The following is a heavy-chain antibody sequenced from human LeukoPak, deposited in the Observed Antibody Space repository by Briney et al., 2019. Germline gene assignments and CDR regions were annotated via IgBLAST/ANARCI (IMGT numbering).Heavy chain of an antibody. J-gene: IGHJ4*02. CDR2: IKQDGSEK. V-gene: IGHV3-7*01. D-gene: IGHD2-21*02. Sequence: PGGSLRLSCAASGFTFSSYWMSWVRQAPGKGLEWVANIKQDGSEKYYVDSVKGRFTISRDNAKNSLYLQMNSLRAEDTAVYYCANVVVVTAARYFDYWGQGTLVTVSS. CDR1: GFTFSSYW. CDR3: ANVVVVTAARYFDY.